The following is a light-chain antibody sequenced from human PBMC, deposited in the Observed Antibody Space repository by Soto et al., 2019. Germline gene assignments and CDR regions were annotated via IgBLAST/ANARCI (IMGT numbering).Light chain of an antibody. V-gene: IGKV1-9*01. CDR1: QGIAGS. Sequence: IQLTQSPSFLSAYVGDRVTITCRPSQGIAGSLAWYQQKPGKPPKLLIYAESTLQSGVPSRFSGSGSGTRGTLTISSLQPEDFATYYCQQVKSYPRTFGGGAKVDIK. CDR3: QQVKSYPRT. J-gene: IGKJ4*01. CDR2: AES.